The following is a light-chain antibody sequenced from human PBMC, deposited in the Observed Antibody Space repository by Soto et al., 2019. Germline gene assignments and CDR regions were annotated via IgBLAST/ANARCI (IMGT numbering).Light chain of an antibody. CDR2: DAS. J-gene: IGKJ2*01. CDR1: QSIGSW. CDR3: QQYNSYSPYT. V-gene: IGKV1-5*01. Sequence: DIQMTQSPSTLSASVGDRVTITCRASQSIGSWLAWYQQKPGKAPNLLIYDASNLESGVPSRFSGSGSGTEFTLTISSLQPDDFATYYCQQYNSYSPYTFGQGTKLEIK.